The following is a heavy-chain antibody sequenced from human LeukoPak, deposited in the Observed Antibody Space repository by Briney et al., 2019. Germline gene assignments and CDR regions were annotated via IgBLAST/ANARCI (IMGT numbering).Heavy chain of an antibody. CDR1: GGSFSGYY. CDR2: INHSGST. D-gene: IGHD3-22*01. Sequence: SETLSLTCAVYGGSFSGYYWSWIRQPPGKGLEWIGEINHSGSTNYNPSLKSRVTISVDTSKNQFSLKLSSVTAADTAVYYCARADSSGYYLFDYWGQGTLVTVSS. V-gene: IGHV4-34*01. J-gene: IGHJ4*02. CDR3: ARADSSGYYLFDY.